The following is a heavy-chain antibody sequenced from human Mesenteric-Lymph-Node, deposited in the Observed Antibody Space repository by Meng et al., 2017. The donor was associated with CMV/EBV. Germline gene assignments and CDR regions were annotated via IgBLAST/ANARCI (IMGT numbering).Heavy chain of an antibody. CDR3: ARDGGTTSPGGFDV. J-gene: IGHJ3*01. V-gene: IGHV3-7*01. D-gene: IGHD2-15*01. CDR2: IKHDGNEK. CDR1: GFTFSSYW. Sequence: GESLKISCAASGFTFSSYWMSWVRQAPGKGLEWVANIKHDGNEKYSVDSVKGRFTISRDNSENTLYLQMSSLRIEDTAVYYCARDGGTTSPGGFDVWGQGTMVTVSS.